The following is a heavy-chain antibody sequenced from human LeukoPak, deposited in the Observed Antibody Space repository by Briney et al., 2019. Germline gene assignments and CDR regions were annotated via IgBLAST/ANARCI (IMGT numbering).Heavy chain of an antibody. J-gene: IGHJ4*02. D-gene: IGHD3-10*01. Sequence: PGGSLRLSCAASRFTFNTYAMSWVRQAPGKGLEWVSAISGSGGSTYYADSVKGRFTISRDNSKNTLYLQMNSLRAEDTAVYYCAKYGLVWFGELNWGQGTLVTVSS. CDR2: ISGSGGST. CDR1: RFTFNTYA. CDR3: AKYGLVWFGELN. V-gene: IGHV3-23*01.